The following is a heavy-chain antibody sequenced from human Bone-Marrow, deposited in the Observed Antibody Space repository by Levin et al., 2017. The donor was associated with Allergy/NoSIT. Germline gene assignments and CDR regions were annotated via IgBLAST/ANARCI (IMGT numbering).Heavy chain of an antibody. CDR3: ARDGQVLGIPLVEAAGAYFDY. D-gene: IGHD2-15*01. Sequence: GESLKISCEDFSSTFGTYAMHWVSQAPGKGLEWLGVVSYEGTNKAYAASVKGRVTISRDNSQRTLFLQMSSLRAGDTAFYFCARDGQVLGIPLVEAAGAYFDYWGRGTLVTVSS. V-gene: IGHV3-30-3*01. CDR1: SSTFGTYA. CDR2: VSYEGTNK. J-gene: IGHJ4*01.